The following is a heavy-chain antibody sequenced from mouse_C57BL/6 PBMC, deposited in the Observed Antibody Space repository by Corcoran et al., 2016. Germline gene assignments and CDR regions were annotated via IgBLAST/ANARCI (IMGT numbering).Heavy chain of an antibody. D-gene: IGHD2-1*01. CDR3: ARSGGIYYGNFYAMDY. CDR2: INTYSGVP. CDR1: GYTFTTYG. V-gene: IGHV9-3*01. J-gene: IGHJ4*01. Sequence: QIQLVQSGPELKKPGETVKISCKASGYTFTTYGMSWVKQAPGKGLKWMGWINTYSGVPTYADDFKGRFAFSLETSASTAYLQINNLKNEDTATYFCARSGGIYYGNFYAMDYWGQGTSVTVSS.